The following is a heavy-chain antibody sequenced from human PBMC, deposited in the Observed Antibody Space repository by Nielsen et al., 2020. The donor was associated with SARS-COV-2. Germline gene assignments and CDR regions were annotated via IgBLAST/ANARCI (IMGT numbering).Heavy chain of an antibody. V-gene: IGHV3-7*01. CDR2: IKHDGSEQ. CDR3: ARDSYIVPTNYYFDY. D-gene: IGHD5-12*01. Sequence: GESLKISCAASGFTFSSHWMSWVRQAPGKGLEWLANIKHDGSEQYYVDSVKGRSTMSRDNAKNLLYLQMNSLRDDDTAVYYCARDSYIVPTNYYFDYWGQGALVTVSS. J-gene: IGHJ4*02. CDR1: GFTFSSHW.